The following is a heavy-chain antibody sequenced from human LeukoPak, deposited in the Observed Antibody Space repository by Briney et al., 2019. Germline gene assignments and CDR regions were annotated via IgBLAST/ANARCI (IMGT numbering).Heavy chain of an antibody. V-gene: IGHV1-2*06. D-gene: IGHD3-22*01. CDR2: INPNSGGT. CDR1: GYTFTGYY. CDR3: ARGARDYYDSSGYYTY. Sequence: ASVKVSCKASGYTFTGYYMHWVRHAARQGLEWMGRINPNSGGTNYAQKFQGRVNMTRDTSISTAYMELSRLRSDDTAVYYCARGARDYYDSSGYYTYWGQGTLVTVSS. J-gene: IGHJ4*02.